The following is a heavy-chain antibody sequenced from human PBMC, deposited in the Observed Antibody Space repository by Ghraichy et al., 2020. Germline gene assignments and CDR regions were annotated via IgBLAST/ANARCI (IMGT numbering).Heavy chain of an antibody. CDR3: ARDRQPSKWIGLDV. D-gene: IGHD2-2*03. Sequence: GESLNISCVASGFTFSNNWMSWVRQAPGKGLEWVANIKHDGSEKFHLDSVKGRFTISRDNAKNSVYLQMNSLRVEDTAVYYCARDRQPSKWIGLDVWGQGTTVTVSS. CDR1: GFTFSNNW. CDR2: IKHDGSEK. J-gene: IGHJ6*02. V-gene: IGHV3-7*01.